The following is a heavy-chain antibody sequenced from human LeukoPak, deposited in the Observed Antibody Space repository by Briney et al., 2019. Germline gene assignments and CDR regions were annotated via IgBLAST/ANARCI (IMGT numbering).Heavy chain of an antibody. J-gene: IGHJ5*02. CDR2: INPNSGGT. D-gene: IGHD6-25*01. CDR3: ARGVDGLSKRFDP. V-gene: IGHV1-2*04. CDR1: GYTFTGYY. Sequence: ASVKVSCKASGYTFTGYYMHWVRQAPGQGLEWMGWINPNSGGTNYAQKFQGWVTMTRDTSISTAYMELSRLRSDDTAVYYCARGVDGLSKRFDPWGQGTLVTVSS.